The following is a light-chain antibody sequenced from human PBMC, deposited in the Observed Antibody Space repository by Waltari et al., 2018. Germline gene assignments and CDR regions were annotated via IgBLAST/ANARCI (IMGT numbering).Light chain of an antibody. CDR3: QQRYSWPAT. V-gene: IGKV3-11*01. Sequence: VLTQSPATLSLSPGERATLSCRARPGVSSYVAWYQHKPGQPPRLLIYDATNRATGIPARFSGSGSGTDFTLTISSLEPEDFAVYYCQQRYSWPATFGPGTKVDI. J-gene: IGKJ3*01. CDR1: PGVSSY. CDR2: DAT.